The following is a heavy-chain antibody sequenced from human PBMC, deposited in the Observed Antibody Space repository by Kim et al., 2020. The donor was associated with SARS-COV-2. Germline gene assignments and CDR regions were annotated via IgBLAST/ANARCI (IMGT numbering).Heavy chain of an antibody. CDR2: IYYSGST. CDR3: ARHTRQWLERSAEYFPH. J-gene: IGHJ1*01. V-gene: IGHV4-39*01. CDR1: GGSISSSSYY. Sequence: SETLSLTCTVSGGSISSSSYYWGWIRQPPGKGLEWIGSIYYSGSTYYNPSLKSRVTISVDTSKNQFSLKLSSVTAADTAVYYCARHTRQWLERSAEYFPHWGQGTLVTVSS. D-gene: IGHD6-19*01.